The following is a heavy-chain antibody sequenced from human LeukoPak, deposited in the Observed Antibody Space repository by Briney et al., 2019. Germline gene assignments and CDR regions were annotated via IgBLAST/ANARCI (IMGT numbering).Heavy chain of an antibody. Sequence: SETLSLTCTVSGGSISSYYWSWIRQPPGKGLEWIGYIYYSGSTNYNPSLKSRVTMSVDTSKNQFSLKLSSVTAADTAVYYCARTYYDFWSGYSHPENWFDPWGQGTLVTVSS. CDR2: IYYSGST. J-gene: IGHJ5*02. CDR3: ARTYYDFWSGYSHPENWFDP. CDR1: GGSISSYY. V-gene: IGHV4-59*12. D-gene: IGHD3-3*01.